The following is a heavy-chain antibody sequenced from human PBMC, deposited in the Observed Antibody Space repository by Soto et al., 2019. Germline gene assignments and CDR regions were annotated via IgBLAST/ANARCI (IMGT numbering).Heavy chain of an antibody. V-gene: IGHV5-51*01. D-gene: IGHD6-13*01. Sequence: GESLKISCKGSGYSFTSYWIGWVRQMPGKGLEWMGIIYPGDSDTRYSPSFQGQVTISADKSLSTAYLQWSSLKASDTAMYYCARLWGDASTGIAAAGGPGDYYYGMDVWGQGTTVTVSS. CDR3: ARLWGDASTGIAAAGGPGDYYYGMDV. CDR1: GYSFTSYW. CDR2: IYPGDSDT. J-gene: IGHJ6*02.